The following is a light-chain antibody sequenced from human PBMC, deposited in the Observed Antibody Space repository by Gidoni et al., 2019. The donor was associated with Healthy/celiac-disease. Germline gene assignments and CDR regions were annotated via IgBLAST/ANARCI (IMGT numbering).Light chain of an antibody. CDR3: QQYGSSPGVLFT. CDR2: GAS. J-gene: IGKJ3*01. CDR1: QSVSSSY. Sequence: EIVLTQSPGTLSLSPGERATLSCRASQSVSSSYLAWYQQKPGQAPRLLIYGASSRATGIPDRFSGSGSVTDFTLTISRLEPEDFAVYYCQQYGSSPGVLFTFGPGTKVDIK. V-gene: IGKV3-20*01.